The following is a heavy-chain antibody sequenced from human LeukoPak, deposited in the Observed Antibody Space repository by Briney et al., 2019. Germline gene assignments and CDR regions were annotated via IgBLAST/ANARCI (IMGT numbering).Heavy chain of an antibody. CDR3: ARELGYSYGSDY. V-gene: IGHV3-11*04. J-gene: IGHJ4*02. D-gene: IGHD5-18*01. Sequence: GWSLRLSCAASGYTFSDYYMRWIHQAPGKGLEWVSYISSSGSTIYYADSVKGRFTISRDNAQNSLYLQMNSLRAEDTAVYYCARELGYSYGSDYWGQGTLVTVSS. CDR1: GYTFSDYY. CDR2: ISSSGSTI.